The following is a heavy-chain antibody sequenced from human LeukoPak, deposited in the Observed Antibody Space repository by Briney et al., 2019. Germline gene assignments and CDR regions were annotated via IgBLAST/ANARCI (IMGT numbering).Heavy chain of an antibody. CDR1: GYTFTSYG. V-gene: IGHV1-18*04. J-gene: IGHJ4*02. CDR2: ISAYNGNT. Sequence: GASVKVSFKASGYTFTSYGISWVRQAPGQGVGWRGWISAYNGNTNYTQKLQGRVTITTDTSTSTAYMELRSLRSDDTAVYYCARGGLSDSSSWYVWGQGTLVTVSS. D-gene: IGHD6-13*01. CDR3: ARGGLSDSSSWYV.